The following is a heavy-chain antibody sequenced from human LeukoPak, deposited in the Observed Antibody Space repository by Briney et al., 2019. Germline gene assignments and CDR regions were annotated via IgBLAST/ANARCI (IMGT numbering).Heavy chain of an antibody. CDR1: GGSFSGYY. CDR3: ARARRLHYYGSGSSGFDY. J-gene: IGHJ4*02. Sequence: SETLSLTCAVYGGSFSGYYCSCIRHPPGKGLEWIVEINHSGSSKYNPSLKSRVTISVDTSKNQFYLMFSSVTAADAAVYYCARARRLHYYGSGSSGFDYWGQGTLVTVSS. CDR2: INHSGSS. D-gene: IGHD3-10*01. V-gene: IGHV4-34*01.